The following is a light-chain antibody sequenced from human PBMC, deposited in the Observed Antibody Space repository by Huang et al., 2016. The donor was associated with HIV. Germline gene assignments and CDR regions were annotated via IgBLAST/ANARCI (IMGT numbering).Light chain of an antibody. V-gene: IGKV1-39*01. CDR2: GAY. CDR1: QNIKKY. Sequence: DIQMTQSPSSLSASVGVRVTITCRASQNIKKYLNWYQQKPGKAPKLLIYGAYSLQSGVPSRFSGSGSGTDFTLTISSLQPEEFATYYCQQSYSTLLFTFGPGTKVDI. CDR3: QQSYSTLLFT. J-gene: IGKJ3*01.